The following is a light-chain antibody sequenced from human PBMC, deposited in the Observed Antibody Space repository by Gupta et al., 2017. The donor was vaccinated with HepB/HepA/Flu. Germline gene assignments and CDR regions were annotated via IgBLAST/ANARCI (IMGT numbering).Light chain of an antibody. CDR1: SSNIGTNT. J-gene: IGLJ3*02. CDR2: SNN. V-gene: IGLV1-44*01. CDR3: AAWDDSLNGWV. Sequence: QSVLTQPPSASATPGQRVTISCSGSSSNIGTNTVNWYQQLPGTAPKVLIYSNNQRPSGVPDRFSGSKSGTSASLAISGLQSEDEADYYCAAWDDSLNGWVFGGGTKVTVL.